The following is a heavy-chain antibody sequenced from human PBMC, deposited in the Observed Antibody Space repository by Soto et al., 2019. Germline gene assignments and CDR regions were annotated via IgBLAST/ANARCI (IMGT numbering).Heavy chain of an antibody. D-gene: IGHD3-10*01. Sequence: EVQLLASGGGLVQPGGSLTLSCAASVFTLSNYAMSWVRQPPGKGLEWVAIIRGRGGSTYSADAVKGRFTISRDNSKNTLYLQMNSLRAEDTAVYYCATDLGVYAFDIWGQGTMVTVSS. J-gene: IGHJ3*02. CDR2: IRGRGGST. CDR3: ATDLGVYAFDI. CDR1: VFTLSNYA. V-gene: IGHV3-23*01.